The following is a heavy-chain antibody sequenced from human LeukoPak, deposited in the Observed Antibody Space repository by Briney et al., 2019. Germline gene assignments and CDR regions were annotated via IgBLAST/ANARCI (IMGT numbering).Heavy chain of an antibody. CDR2: IYYTGST. Sequence: SETLSLTCTVYGDSISFYYWNWIRQPPGKALEWIGYIYYTGSTNYNPSLKSRVTMSVDTSKNLFSLKLTSVTTADTAGYYCARGSLYSGSGSPWFDPWGQGTLVTVSS. J-gene: IGHJ5*02. V-gene: IGHV4-59*12. CDR3: ARGSLYSGSGSPWFDP. D-gene: IGHD3-10*01. CDR1: GDSISFYY.